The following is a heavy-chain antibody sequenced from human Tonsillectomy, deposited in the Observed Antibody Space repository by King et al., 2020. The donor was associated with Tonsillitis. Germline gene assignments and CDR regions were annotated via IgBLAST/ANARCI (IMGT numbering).Heavy chain of an antibody. V-gene: IGHV2-70*11. D-gene: IGHD1-26*01. CDR2: IDWDEDK. CDR1: GFSLSTSGMC. J-gene: IGHJ3*02. CDR3: ARIQSGSYLCAFDT. Sequence: VTLKESGPALVKPTKTLTLTCTFSGFSLSTSGMCVSWIRQPTGKALEWLARIDWDEDKYYSTSLKTRLTISKDTSKNQVVLTMTNMDPVDTATYYCARIQSGSYLCAFDTWGPGTMVTVSS.